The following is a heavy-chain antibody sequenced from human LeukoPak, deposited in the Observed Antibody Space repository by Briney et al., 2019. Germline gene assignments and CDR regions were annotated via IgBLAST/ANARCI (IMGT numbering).Heavy chain of an antibody. J-gene: IGHJ4*02. CDR1: GFTFSSYS. Sequence: GGSLRLSCAASGFTFSSYSMNWVRQAPGKGLEWVSSISSSSSYIYYADSVKGRFTISRDNAKNSLYLQINSLRAEDTAFYHCARVHRYASSWDSLDYWGQGTLVTVSS. V-gene: IGHV3-21*04. CDR3: ARVHRYASSWDSLDY. D-gene: IGHD2-2*01. CDR2: ISSSSSYI.